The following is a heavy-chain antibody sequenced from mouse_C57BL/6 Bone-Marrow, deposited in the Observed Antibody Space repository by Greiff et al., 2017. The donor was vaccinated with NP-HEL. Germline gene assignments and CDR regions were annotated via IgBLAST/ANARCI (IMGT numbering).Heavy chain of an antibody. Sequence: VKLQESGAELARPGASVKLSCKASGYTFTSYGISWVKQRTGQGLEWIGEIYPRSGNTYYNEKFKGKATLTADKSSSTAYMELRSLTSEDSAVYFCARGGGLRRYFDVWGTGTTVTVSS. CDR3: ARGGGLRRYFDV. J-gene: IGHJ1*03. CDR1: GYTFTSYG. D-gene: IGHD2-4*01. CDR2: IYPRSGNT. V-gene: IGHV1-81*01.